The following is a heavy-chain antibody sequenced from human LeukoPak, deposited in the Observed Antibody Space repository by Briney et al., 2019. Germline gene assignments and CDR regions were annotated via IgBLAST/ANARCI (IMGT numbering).Heavy chain of an antibody. CDR1: GFTFDDYA. D-gene: IGHD5-18*01. CDR3: ARDRDTAMVSGDY. V-gene: IGHV3-21*01. Sequence: PGRSLRLSCAASGFTFDDYAMHWVRQAPGKGLEWVSSISSSSSYIYYADSVKGRFTISRDNAKNSLYLQMNSLRAEDTAVYYCARDRDTAMVSGDYWGQGTLVTVSS. CDR2: ISSSSSYI. J-gene: IGHJ4*02.